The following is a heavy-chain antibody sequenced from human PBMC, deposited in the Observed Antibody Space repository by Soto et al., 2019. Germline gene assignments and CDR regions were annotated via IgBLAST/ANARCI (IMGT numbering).Heavy chain of an antibody. Sequence: VGSLRLSCVASGFPFSNYAMTWVRQAPGKGLEWVSALSGSGVSTYYADSVMGRFTISRDNSKNTVYLQMNSLRAEDTAVYYCAKIESRFFYDSTGYYPFDYWGQGTLVTVSS. CDR2: LSGSGVST. J-gene: IGHJ4*02. V-gene: IGHV3-23*01. CDR1: GFPFSNYA. D-gene: IGHD3-22*01. CDR3: AKIESRFFYDSTGYYPFDY.